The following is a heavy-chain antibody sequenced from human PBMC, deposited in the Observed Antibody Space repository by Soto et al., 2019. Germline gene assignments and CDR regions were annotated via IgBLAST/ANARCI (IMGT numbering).Heavy chain of an antibody. CDR1: GFTFSVSA. J-gene: IGHJ4*02. Sequence: PRGALLVSCAASGFTFSVSAMRWVRQASGKGLDWVGIIRRKANSYATGYAASVKGRFTISRDDSKNTAYLQMNSLKTEYTAVYYCSRRRDGYNSPFDYWGQGTMVTVSS. V-gene: IGHV3-73*01. CDR3: SRRRDGYNSPFDY. CDR2: IRRKANSYAT. D-gene: IGHD5-12*01.